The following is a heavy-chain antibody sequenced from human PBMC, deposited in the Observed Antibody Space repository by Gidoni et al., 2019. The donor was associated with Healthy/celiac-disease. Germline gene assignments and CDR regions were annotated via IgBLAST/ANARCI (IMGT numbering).Heavy chain of an antibody. CDR2: IWYDVSNK. CDR1: SSYG. Sequence: SSYGMHWVRQAPGKGLEWVAVIWYDVSNKYYADSVKGRLTISRDNSKNTLYLQMNSLRAEDTAVYYCARGSPGYSYGARRGFDYWGKGTLVTVSS. D-gene: IGHD5-18*01. CDR3: ARGSPGYSYGARRGFDY. J-gene: IGHJ4*02. V-gene: IGHV3-33*01.